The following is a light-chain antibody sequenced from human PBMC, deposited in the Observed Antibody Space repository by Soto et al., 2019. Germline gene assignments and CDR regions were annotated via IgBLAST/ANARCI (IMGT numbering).Light chain of an antibody. Sequence: EVVLTQSPGTLSLSPGERATLSCRASQTVSSSFLAWYQQKRGQAPRLLIYGASTRATGVPDRFSGSGSGTDFTLTISSLEPEDFAVYYCQQRSNWPQITFGQGTRLE. CDR3: QQRSNWPQIT. J-gene: IGKJ5*01. V-gene: IGKV3D-20*02. CDR1: QTVSSSF. CDR2: GAS.